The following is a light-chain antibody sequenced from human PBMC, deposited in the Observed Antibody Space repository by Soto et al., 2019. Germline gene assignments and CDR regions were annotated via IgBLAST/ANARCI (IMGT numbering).Light chain of an antibody. CDR2: TNN. CDR1: SSNIGRNN. J-gene: IGLJ2*01. V-gene: IGLV1-44*01. Sequence: QSVLTQPPSASGTHGQRVTISCSGSSSNIGRNNVNWYQQLPGTAPKLLIYTNNQRPSGVPDRFSGSKSGTSASLAISGLQSEDEADYYCATWDDSLNGPVFGGGTQLTVL. CDR3: ATWDDSLNGPV.